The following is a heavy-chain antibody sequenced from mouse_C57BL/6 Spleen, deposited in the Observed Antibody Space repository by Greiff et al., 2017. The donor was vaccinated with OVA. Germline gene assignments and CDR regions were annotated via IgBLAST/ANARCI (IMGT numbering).Heavy chain of an antibody. V-gene: IGHV1-53*01. D-gene: IGHD1-1*01. J-gene: IGHJ2*01. CDR2: INPSNGGT. CDR3: ARQTTVVATDY. CDR1: GYTFTSYW. Sequence: QVHVKQPGTELVKPGASVKLSCKASGYTFTSYWMHWVKQRPGQGLEWIGNINPSNGGTNYNEKFKSKATLTVDKSSSTAYMQLSSLTSEDSAVYYCARQTTVVATDYWGQGTTLTVSS.